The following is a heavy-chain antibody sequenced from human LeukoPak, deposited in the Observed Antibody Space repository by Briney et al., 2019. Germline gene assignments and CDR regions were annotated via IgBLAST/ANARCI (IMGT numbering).Heavy chain of an antibody. V-gene: IGHV1-2*02. D-gene: IGHD2-2*03. CDR1: GYTFTVYY. J-gene: IGHJ4*02. Sequence: GPSVKVSCKASGYTFTVYYMHWVRQAPGQGLEWMGSITPNSGGTNYAQKFQGRVTMTRDTSISTAYMELSRLRSDDTAVYYCARSALSGYCSSTSCKGYYFDYWGQGTLVTVSS. CDR2: ITPNSGGT. CDR3: ARSALSGYCSSTSCKGYYFDY.